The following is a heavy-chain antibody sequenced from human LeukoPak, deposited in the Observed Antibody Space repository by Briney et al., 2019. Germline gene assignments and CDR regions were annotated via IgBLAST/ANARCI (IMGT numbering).Heavy chain of an antibody. CDR1: GGSIRRSTYY. D-gene: IGHD2-15*01. CDR3: ARHDGYNGGNSFLDY. Sequence: SETLSLTCTVSGGSIRRSTYYWGWIRQPPGKGLEWIGSIYYSGGTYYNPSLKSRVTISVDTSKNQFSLKLSSVTAADTAAYYCARHDGYNGGNSFLDYWGQGTLVTVSS. J-gene: IGHJ4*02. V-gene: IGHV4-39*01. CDR2: IYYSGGT.